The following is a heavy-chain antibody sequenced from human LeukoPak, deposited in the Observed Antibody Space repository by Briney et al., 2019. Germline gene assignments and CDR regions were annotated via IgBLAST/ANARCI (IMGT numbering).Heavy chain of an antibody. J-gene: IGHJ4*02. D-gene: IGHD6-19*01. CDR2: LDASAAPT. CDR3: ARDRGLGQWLDY. Sequence: AGSLTLSCAVSGFNFSAYAMSWVRQAQGEGLEWVSSLDASAAPTYYADSVKGRVTISRDNYKNSLYLQMDSLRAEDTAIYYCARDRGLGQWLDYWGQGTLVTVSS. V-gene: IGHV3-23*01. CDR1: GFNFSAYA.